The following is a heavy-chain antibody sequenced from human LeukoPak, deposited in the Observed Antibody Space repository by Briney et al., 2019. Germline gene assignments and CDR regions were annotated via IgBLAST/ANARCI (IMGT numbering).Heavy chain of an antibody. CDR3: ARSFYDYVWGSFDY. CDR1: GGSISSGDYY. V-gene: IGHV4-30-4*01. J-gene: IGHJ4*02. CDR2: IYYSGST. D-gene: IGHD3-16*01. Sequence: PSETLSLTCTVSGGSISSGDYYWSWIRQPPGKGLEWIGYIYYSGSTYYNPSLKSRVTISVDTSKNQFSLKLSSVTAADTAVYYCARSFYDYVWGSFDYWGQGTLVTVSS.